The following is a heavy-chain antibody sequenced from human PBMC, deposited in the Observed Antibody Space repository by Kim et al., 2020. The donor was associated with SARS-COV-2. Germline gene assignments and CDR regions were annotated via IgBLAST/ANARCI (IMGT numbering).Heavy chain of an antibody. D-gene: IGHD3-9*01. Sequence: SETLSLTCTVSGGSISSSSYYWGWIRQPPGKGLEWIGSIYYSGSTYYNPSLKSRVTISVDTSKNQFSLKLSSVTAADTAVYYCARVLRYFDWLFPDAFDIWGQGTMVTVSS. V-gene: IGHV4-39*01. CDR1: GGSISSSSYY. CDR3: ARVLRYFDWLFPDAFDI. CDR2: IYYSGST. J-gene: IGHJ3*02.